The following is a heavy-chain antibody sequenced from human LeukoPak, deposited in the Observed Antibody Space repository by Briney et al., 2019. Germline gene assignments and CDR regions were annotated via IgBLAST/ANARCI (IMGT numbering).Heavy chain of an antibody. CDR1: GGTFSSYA. V-gene: IGHV1-69*04. J-gene: IGHJ4*02. CDR3: ARDQYSSSSSDY. D-gene: IGHD6-6*01. CDR2: IIPILGIA. Sequence: SVKVSCKASGGTFSSYAISWVRQAPGQGREWMGRIIPILGIANYAQKLQGRGTITADKSTSTAYMELSSLRSEDTAVYYCARDQYSSSSSDYWGQGTLVTVSS.